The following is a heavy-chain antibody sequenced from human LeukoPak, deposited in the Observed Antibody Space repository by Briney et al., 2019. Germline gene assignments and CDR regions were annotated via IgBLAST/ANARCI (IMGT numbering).Heavy chain of an antibody. CDR1: GGSISSYY. CDR2: IYYSGST. J-gene: IGHJ3*02. Sequence: SETLSLTCTVSGGSISSYYWSWIRQPPGKGLEWIGCIYYSGSTYYNPSLKSRVTISIDTSKNQFSLRLSSVTAADTAVYYCARRGAVAADASDIWGQGTLVTVSS. V-gene: IGHV4-59*08. CDR3: ARRGAVAADASDI. D-gene: IGHD6-19*01.